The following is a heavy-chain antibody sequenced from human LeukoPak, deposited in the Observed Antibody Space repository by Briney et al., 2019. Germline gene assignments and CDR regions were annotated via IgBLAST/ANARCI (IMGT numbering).Heavy chain of an antibody. J-gene: IGHJ4*02. CDR1: GGSISSGSYY. D-gene: IGHD3-3*01. Sequence: PSQTLSLTCTVSGGSISSGSYYWSWIRQPAGKGLEWIGRIYTSGSTNYNPSLKSRVTISVDTSKNQFSLKLSSVTAADTAVYYCARGPLLDNYDFWSGPTGGYFDYWGQGTLVTVSS. V-gene: IGHV4-61*02. CDR3: ARGPLLDNYDFWSGPTGGYFDY. CDR2: IYTSGST.